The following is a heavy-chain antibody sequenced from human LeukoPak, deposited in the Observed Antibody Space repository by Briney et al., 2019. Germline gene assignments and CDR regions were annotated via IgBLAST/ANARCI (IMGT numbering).Heavy chain of an antibody. D-gene: IGHD6-13*01. Sequence: SETLSLTCTVSGGSISSYYWSWIRQPAGKGLEWIGRIYTSGSTNYNPSLKSRVTMSVDTSKNQFSLKLSSVTAADTAVYYCARDGGIAAAGRTDVWGKGTTVTVSS. CDR2: IYTSGST. CDR1: GGSISSYY. CDR3: ARDGGIAAAGRTDV. V-gene: IGHV4-4*07. J-gene: IGHJ6*04.